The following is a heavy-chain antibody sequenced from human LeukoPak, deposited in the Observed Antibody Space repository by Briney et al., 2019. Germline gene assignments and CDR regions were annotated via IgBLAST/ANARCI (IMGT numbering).Heavy chain of an antibody. D-gene: IGHD5-18*01. J-gene: IGHJ4*02. CDR2: IYSGGST. CDR1: GFTVSSDY. V-gene: IGHV3-53*01. CDR3: ERYHTALNY. Sequence: GGSLRLSCAASGFTVSSDYMTWVRQAPGKGLEWVSVIYSGGSTYYADSVKGRFTISRDNSKNTLYLQMNNLRVEDTAVYYCERYHTALNYWGQGTLVTASS.